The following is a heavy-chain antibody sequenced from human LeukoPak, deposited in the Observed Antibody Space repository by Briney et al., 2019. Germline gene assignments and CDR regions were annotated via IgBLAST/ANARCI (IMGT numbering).Heavy chain of an antibody. Sequence: PGGSLRLSCAASGFTFSSYSMNWVRQAPGKGLEWVSSISSSSSYIYYADSVKGRFTISRDNAKNSLYLQMNSLRAEDTAVYYCAEAAAGTGLFNYWGQGTLVTVSS. CDR1: GFTFSSYS. J-gene: IGHJ4*02. D-gene: IGHD6-13*01. CDR3: AEAAAGTGLFNY. CDR2: ISSSSSYI. V-gene: IGHV3-21*01.